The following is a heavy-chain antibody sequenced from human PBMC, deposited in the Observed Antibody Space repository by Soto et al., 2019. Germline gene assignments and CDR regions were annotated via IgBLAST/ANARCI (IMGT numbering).Heavy chain of an antibody. Sequence: PSETLSLTCTVSGGSVSSGSYYWSWIRQPPGKGLEWIGYIYYSGSTNYNPSLKSRVTISVDTSKNQFSLKLSSVTAADTAVYYCARYITFGGVIVSPDAFDIWGQGTMVTVSS. D-gene: IGHD3-16*02. V-gene: IGHV4-61*01. CDR1: GGSVSSGSYY. J-gene: IGHJ3*02. CDR2: IYYSGST. CDR3: ARYITFGGVIVSPDAFDI.